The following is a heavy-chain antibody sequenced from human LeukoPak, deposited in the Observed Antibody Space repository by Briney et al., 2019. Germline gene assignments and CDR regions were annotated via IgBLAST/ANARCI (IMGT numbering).Heavy chain of an antibody. CDR1: GFTFSSYW. V-gene: IGHV3-7*01. D-gene: IGHD1-26*01. Sequence: GGSLRLSCAASGFTFSSYWMSWVRQAPGKGLEWVSNIKQGGREKYYVDSVKVRFTISRDNANNSLYMQMNSLRAEDTAVYYCARPYSGSYSRWGQGTLVTVSS. CDR3: ARPYSGSYSR. CDR2: IKQGGREK. J-gene: IGHJ4*02.